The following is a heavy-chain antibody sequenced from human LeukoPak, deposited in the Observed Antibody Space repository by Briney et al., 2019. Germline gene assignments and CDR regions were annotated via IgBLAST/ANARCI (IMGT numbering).Heavy chain of an antibody. CDR3: ARGRYCSSTSCYDFWFDP. CDR2: IYYSGST. J-gene: IGHJ5*02. V-gene: IGHV4-30-4*01. CDR1: GGSISSGDYY. D-gene: IGHD2-2*01. Sequence: PSQTLSLTCTVSGGSISSGDYYWSWIRQPPGKGLEWIGYIYYSGSTYYNPSLKSRVTISVDTSKNQFSLKLCSVTAADTAVYYCARGRYCSSTSCYDFWFDPWGQGTLVTVSS.